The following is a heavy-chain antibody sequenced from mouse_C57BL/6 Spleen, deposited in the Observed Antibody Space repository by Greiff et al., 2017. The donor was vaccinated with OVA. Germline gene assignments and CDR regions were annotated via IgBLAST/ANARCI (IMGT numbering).Heavy chain of an antibody. CDR1: GYTFTDYN. Sequence: EVQLQQSGPELVKPGASVKIPCKASGYTFTDYNMDWVKQSHGKSLEWIGDINPNNGGTIYNQKFKGKATLTVDKSSSTAYMELRSLTSEDTAVYYCARRIYYDYVFAYWGQGTLVTVSA. J-gene: IGHJ3*01. D-gene: IGHD2-4*01. V-gene: IGHV1-18*01. CDR2: INPNNGGT. CDR3: ARRIYYDYVFAY.